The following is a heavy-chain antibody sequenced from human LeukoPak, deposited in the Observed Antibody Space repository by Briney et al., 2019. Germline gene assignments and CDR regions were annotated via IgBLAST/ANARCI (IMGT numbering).Heavy chain of an antibody. CDR2: IKQDGSEK. D-gene: IGHD6-13*01. CDR3: AGGSGSSWFDP. Sequence: GGSLRLSCAASGFTFSNYWMSWVRQAPGKGPEWVANIKQDGSEKYYVDSVKGRFTISRDNAKNALYLQLNSLTAEDTAVYYCAGGSGSSWFDPWGQGTLVTVSS. J-gene: IGHJ5*02. CDR1: GFTFSNYW. V-gene: IGHV3-7*05.